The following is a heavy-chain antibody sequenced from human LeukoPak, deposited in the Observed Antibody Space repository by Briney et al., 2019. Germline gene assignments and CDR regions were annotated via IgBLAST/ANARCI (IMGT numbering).Heavy chain of an antibody. J-gene: IGHJ4*02. D-gene: IGHD6-13*01. V-gene: IGHV4-39*07. Sequence: PSETLSLTCTVSGGSISTSNYYWGWIRQPPGKGLEWIGNIFYSGSTYYSPSLKSRVTISVDTSKNQFSLKLSSVTAADTAVYYCARDGNPGIAAAADYWGQGTLVTVSS. CDR3: ARDGNPGIAAAADY. CDR2: IFYSGST. CDR1: GGSISTSNYY.